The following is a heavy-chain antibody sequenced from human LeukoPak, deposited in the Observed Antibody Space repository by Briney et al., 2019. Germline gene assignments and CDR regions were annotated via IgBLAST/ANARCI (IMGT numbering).Heavy chain of an antibody. D-gene: IGHD5-12*01. CDR3: ARAIVATIYYFDY. J-gene: IGHJ4*02. Sequence: GGSLRLSCAASGFTFSSYAMHWVRQAPGKGLEYVSAISSNGGSTSYANSVKGRFTISRDNSKNTLYLQMGSLRAEDMAVYYCARAIVATIYYFDYWGQGTLVTVSS. CDR2: ISSNGGST. CDR1: GFTFSSYA. V-gene: IGHV3-64*01.